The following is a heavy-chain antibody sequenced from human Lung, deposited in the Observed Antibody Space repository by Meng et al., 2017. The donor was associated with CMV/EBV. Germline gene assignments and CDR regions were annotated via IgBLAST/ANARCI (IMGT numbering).Heavy chain of an antibody. J-gene: IGHJ6*02. D-gene: IGHD3-3*01. CDR3: ARQGITIFGVDYYYYYGMDV. CDR1: GYSFTSYW. CDR2: IYPGDSDT. Sequence: XVSXKGSGYSFTSYWIGWVRQMPGKGLEWMGIIYPGDSDTGYSPSFQGQVTISADKSISTAYLQWSSLKASDTAMYYCARQGITIFGVDYYYYYGMDVWXQGTAVTVSS. V-gene: IGHV5-51*01.